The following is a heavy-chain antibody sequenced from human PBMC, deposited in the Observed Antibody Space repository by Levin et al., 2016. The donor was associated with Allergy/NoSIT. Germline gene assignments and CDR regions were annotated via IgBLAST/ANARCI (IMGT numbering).Heavy chain of an antibody. J-gene: IGHJ6*02. D-gene: IGHD1-20*01. Sequence: GESLKISCAASGFTFSSSAMSWVRQAPGKGLEWVSAISGSGAGTYYADSVKGRFTISRDNSNNTLYLQMNSLRAEDTAVYYCAKRLTGAPYFYYGLDVWGQGTTVTVSS. CDR1: GFTFSSSA. CDR2: ISGSGAGT. CDR3: AKRLTGAPYFYYGLDV. V-gene: IGHV3-23*01.